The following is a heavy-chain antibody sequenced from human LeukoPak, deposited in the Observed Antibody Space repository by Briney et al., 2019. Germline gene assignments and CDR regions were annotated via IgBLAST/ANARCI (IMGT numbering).Heavy chain of an antibody. D-gene: IGHD1-26*01. CDR3: AKGSYDADY. V-gene: IGHV3-23*01. Sequence: GGSLRLSWAAAGFTLSRFAMSWVRPAPGEGLEWVSGISGSGTGTYYADSVKGRFTISRDNSKNALSLQMKSLRAEDTAIYYCAKGSYDADYWGQGTLVTVSS. CDR1: GFTLSRFA. CDR2: ISGSGTGT. J-gene: IGHJ4*02.